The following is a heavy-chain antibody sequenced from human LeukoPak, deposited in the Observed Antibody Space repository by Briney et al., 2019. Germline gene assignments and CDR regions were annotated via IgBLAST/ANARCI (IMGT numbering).Heavy chain of an antibody. V-gene: IGHV5-51*01. Sequence: GAALQISWQGAGSIFTSYWSGGGRELPGKGEEGMGIIYPGDSDNRYSPSFQAQVTISADKSISPAYLQWSSLKASDTAMYYCARTYYYDSSGYYYFDYWGQGTLVTVSS. J-gene: IGHJ4*02. CDR1: GSIFTSYW. CDR3: ARTYYYDSSGYYYFDY. CDR2: IYPGDSDN. D-gene: IGHD3-22*01.